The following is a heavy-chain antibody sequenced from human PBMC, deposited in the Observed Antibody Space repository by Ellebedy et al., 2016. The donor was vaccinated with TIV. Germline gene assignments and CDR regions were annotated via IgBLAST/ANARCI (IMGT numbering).Heavy chain of an antibody. CDR3: ARLYCDIINCYLSD. Sequence: MPGGSLRLSCTVSSGSVSSSSHYWSWIRQPPGEGLEWIGYIYYSGTFKYNPLFESRVTMSVDTSKNQFSLRLGSVTAADTAVYYCARLYCDIINCYLSDWGQGALVTVSS. CDR1: SGSVSSSSHY. V-gene: IGHV4-61*01. J-gene: IGHJ4*02. CDR2: IYYSGTF. D-gene: IGHD2-2*01.